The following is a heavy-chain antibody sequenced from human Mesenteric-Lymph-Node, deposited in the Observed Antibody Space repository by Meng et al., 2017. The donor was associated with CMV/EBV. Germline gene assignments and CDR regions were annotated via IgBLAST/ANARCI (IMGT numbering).Heavy chain of an antibody. V-gene: IGHV1-18*01. D-gene: IGHD1-7*01. Sequence: ASVKVSCKASGYTFTSYGISWVRQAPGQGLEWMGWISAYNGNTNYAQKLQGRVTMTTDTSTSTAYMELRSLRSDDTAVYYCARVLSRGSAGTGTTYLSPYYYYGMDVWGQGTTVTVSS. CDR1: GYTFTSYG. J-gene: IGHJ6*02. CDR2: ISAYNGNT. CDR3: ARVLSRGSAGTGTTYLSPYYYYGMDV.